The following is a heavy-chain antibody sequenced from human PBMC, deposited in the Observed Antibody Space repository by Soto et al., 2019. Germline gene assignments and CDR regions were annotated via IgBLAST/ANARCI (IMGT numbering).Heavy chain of an antibody. CDR1: GFTFSSYG. CDR2: ISYDGSNK. J-gene: IGHJ4*02. Sequence: QVQLVESGGGVVQPGRSLRLSCAASGFTFSSYGMHWVRQAPGKGLEWVAVISYDGSNKYYADSVKGRFTISRDNSKNTLYLQMNSLRAEDTAVYYYTLLGGLTESYWGQGTLVTVSS. V-gene: IGHV3-30*03. D-gene: IGHD3-10*01. CDR3: TLLGGLTESY.